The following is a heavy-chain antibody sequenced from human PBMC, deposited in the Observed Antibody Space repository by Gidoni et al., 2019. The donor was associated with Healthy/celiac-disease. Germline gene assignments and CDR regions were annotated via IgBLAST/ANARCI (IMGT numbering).Heavy chain of an antibody. V-gene: IGHV3-74*01. Sequence: EVQLVESGGGLVQPGGSLRLSGAASGFTFRSYWMHWFRQAPGKGLVWVSRINSDGSSTSYADSVKGRFTISRDNAKNTLYLQMNSLRAEDTAVYYCARDEQATYGGPLYYFDYWGQGTLVTVSS. CDR1: GFTFRSYW. CDR2: INSDGSST. J-gene: IGHJ4*02. D-gene: IGHD4-17*01. CDR3: ARDEQATYGGPLYYFDY.